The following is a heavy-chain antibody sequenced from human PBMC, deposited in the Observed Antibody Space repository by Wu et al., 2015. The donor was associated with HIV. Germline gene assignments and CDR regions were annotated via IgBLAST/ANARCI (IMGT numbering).Heavy chain of an antibody. V-gene: IGHV1-69*05. CDR3: ARNXDSVATSLYSLGV. CDR2: INPLFGTT. Sequence: QAQLLQFGAEVKKPGSSVKVTCKASGDGFTSYAVSWVRQAPGQGLEWMGGINPLFGTTRHAQKFQDRITITTDEAKTIVYLELDSLRSDDTAVYYCARNXDSVATSLYSLGVWGQGTTVTVSS. D-gene: IGHD6-19*01. J-gene: IGHJ6*02. CDR1: GDGFTSYA.